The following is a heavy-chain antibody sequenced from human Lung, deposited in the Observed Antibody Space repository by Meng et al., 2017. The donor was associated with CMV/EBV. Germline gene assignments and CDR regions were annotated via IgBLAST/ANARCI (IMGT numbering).Heavy chain of an antibody. CDR2: IRYDGSNI. CDR3: AKGLSNYDSWSGCDY. J-gene: IGHJ4*02. D-gene: IGHD3-3*01. CDR1: GFSFGTYG. Sequence: WGSXRLXCAVSGFSFGTYGMHCVRQAPGKGLEWVSCIRYDGSNIYYVDSVKGRLFTSRDNSKNTLFLQMTSLRAEDTAVYYCAKGLSNYDSWSGCDYWGQGXLVTVSS. V-gene: IGHV3-30*02.